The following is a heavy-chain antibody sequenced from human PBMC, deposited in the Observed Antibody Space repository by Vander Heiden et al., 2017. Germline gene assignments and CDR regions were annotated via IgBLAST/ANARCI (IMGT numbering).Heavy chain of an antibody. D-gene: IGHD3-10*01. V-gene: IGHV3-30-3*01. J-gene: IGHJ5*02. CDR3: ARDSGYYGSGKGRFDP. CDR1: GFTFSSYA. Sequence: QGQLVESGGGVVQPGRSLRLSCAASGFTFSSYAMHWVRQAPGKGLEWVAVISYDGSNKYYADSVKGRFTISRDNSKNTLYLQMNSLRAEDTAVYYCARDSGYYGSGKGRFDPWGQGTLVTVSS. CDR2: ISYDGSNK.